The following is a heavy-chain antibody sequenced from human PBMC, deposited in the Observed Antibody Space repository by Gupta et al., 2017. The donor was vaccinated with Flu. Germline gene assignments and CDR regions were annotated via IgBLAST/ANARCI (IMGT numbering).Heavy chain of an antibody. V-gene: IGHV4-39*01. D-gene: IGHD4-17*01. Sequence: QLQLQESGPGLVKPSETLSLTCTVSGRSISSSSYYLGWIREPPGKGLEWIGSIYYRGGTYYNPSLKSRVTISVDTSKNQCSLKLSSVTAADTAVYYCARQSFIKTTNFDYWGQGTLVTVSS. CDR3: ARQSFIKTTNFDY. CDR1: GRSISSSSYY. J-gene: IGHJ4*02. CDR2: IYYRGGT.